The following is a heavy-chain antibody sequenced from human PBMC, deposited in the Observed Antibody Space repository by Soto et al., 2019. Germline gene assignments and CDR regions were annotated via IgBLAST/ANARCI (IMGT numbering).Heavy chain of an antibody. CDR1: GYSFTRYG. CDR3: AMVDVYVTPSPQDV. CDR2: INAYNGNT. Sequence: ASVKVSCKASGYSFTRYGIGWARQAPGQGLEWMGWINAYNGNTNYAQNLQGRLTLTTDTSTTTAYMESRSLRSNDTAIYYCAMVDVYVTPSPQDVWGQGTTVTVSS. J-gene: IGHJ6*02. V-gene: IGHV1-18*01. D-gene: IGHD3-16*01.